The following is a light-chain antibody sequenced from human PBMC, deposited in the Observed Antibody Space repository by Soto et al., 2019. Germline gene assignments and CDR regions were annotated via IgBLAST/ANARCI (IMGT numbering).Light chain of an antibody. J-gene: IGLJ3*02. V-gene: IGLV1-40*01. CDR3: QSYDGSLRGV. CDR2: NNN. Sequence: QSVLTQPPSVSGAPGQRVTISCTGSSSNIGAGYDVHWYQQLPGTAPKLLIYNNNNRPSGVPDRFSGSKSGNSASLAITGLQAEDEADYYFQSYDGSLRGVFGGGTKLTVL. CDR1: SSNIGAGYD.